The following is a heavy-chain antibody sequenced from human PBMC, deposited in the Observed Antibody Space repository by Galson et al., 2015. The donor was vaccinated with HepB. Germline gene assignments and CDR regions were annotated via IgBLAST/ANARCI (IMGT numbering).Heavy chain of an antibody. CDR1: GFTFDDYG. J-gene: IGHJ4*02. Sequence: SLRLSCAASGFTFDDYGMSWVRQAPGKGLEWVSGINWNGGSTGYADSVKGRFTISRDNAKNSLYLQMNSLRAEDTALYYCARETPNYAGRYYFDYWGQGTLVTVSS. D-gene: IGHD1-7*01. CDR3: ARETPNYAGRYYFDY. V-gene: IGHV3-20*04. CDR2: INWNGGST.